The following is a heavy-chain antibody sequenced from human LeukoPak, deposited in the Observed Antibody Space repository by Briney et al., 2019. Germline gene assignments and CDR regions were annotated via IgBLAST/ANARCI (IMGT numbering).Heavy chain of an antibody. CDR3: ARVKGYSSSWYYFDY. Sequence: PSETLSLTCTVSGGSISSYYWSWIRQPPGKGLEWIGYIYYSGSTNYNPSLKSRVTISVDTSKNQFSLKLSSVTAADTAVYYCARVKGYSSSWYYFDYWGQGTLVTDSS. J-gene: IGHJ4*02. V-gene: IGHV4-59*01. CDR2: IYYSGST. D-gene: IGHD6-13*01. CDR1: GGSISSYY.